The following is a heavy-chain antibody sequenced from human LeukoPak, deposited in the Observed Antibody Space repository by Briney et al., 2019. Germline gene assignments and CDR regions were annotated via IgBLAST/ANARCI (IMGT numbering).Heavy chain of an antibody. V-gene: IGHV1-69*04. D-gene: IGHD5-18*01. CDR2: IIPIFGIA. CDR1: GGTFSSYA. J-gene: IGHJ4*02. Sequence: ASVKVSCKASGGTFSSYAIGWVRQAPGQGLEWMGRIIPIFGIANYAQKFQGRVAITADKSTSTAYMELSSLRSEDTAVYYCASVPIQLWLPAGYWGQGTLVTVSS. CDR3: ASVPIQLWLPAGY.